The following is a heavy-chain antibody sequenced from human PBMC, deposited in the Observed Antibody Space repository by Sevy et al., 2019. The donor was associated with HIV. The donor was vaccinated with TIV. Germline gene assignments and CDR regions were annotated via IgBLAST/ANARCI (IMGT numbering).Heavy chain of an antibody. CDR2: FSFGCGKR. D-gene: IGHD2-8*01. CDR3: AREGCTRPHDY. Sequence: GGSLRLSCAASGFAFYDYSMSWIRQAPGKGLEWVATFSFGCGKRNYADSVKGRLTISRDNSKNSFYLQMDNLRVEDTALYYCAREGCTRPHDYWGQGTRVTVSS. CDR1: GFAFYDYS. J-gene: IGHJ4*02. V-gene: IGHV3-23*01.